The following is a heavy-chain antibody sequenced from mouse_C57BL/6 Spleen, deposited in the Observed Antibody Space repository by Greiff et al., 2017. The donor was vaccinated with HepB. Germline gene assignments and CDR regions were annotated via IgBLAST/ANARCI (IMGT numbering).Heavy chain of an antibody. CDR1: GYTFTSYW. V-gene: IGHV1-50*01. CDR3: ARGGGTGAWFAY. J-gene: IGHJ3*01. Sequence: QVQLKQPGAELVKPGASVKLSCKASGYTFTSYWMQWVKQRPGQGLEWIGEIDPSDSYTNYNQKFKGKATLTVDTSSSTAYMQLSSLTSEDSAVYYCARGGGTGAWFAYWGQGTLVTVSA. CDR2: IDPSDSYT. D-gene: IGHD4-1*01.